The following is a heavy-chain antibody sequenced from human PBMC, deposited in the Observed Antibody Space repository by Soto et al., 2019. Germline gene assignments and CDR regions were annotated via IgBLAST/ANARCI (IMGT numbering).Heavy chain of an antibody. D-gene: IGHD6-13*01. J-gene: IGHJ6*02. V-gene: IGHV3-30*18. CDR3: AKDWDSSTEEIYYYYYGMDV. Sequence: GGSLRLSCAASGFTFSSYGMHWVRQAPGKGLEWVAVISYDGSNKYYADSVKGRFTISRDNSKNTLYLQMNSLRAEDTAVYYCAKDWDSSTEEIYYYYYGMDVWGQGTTVTVSS. CDR1: GFTFSSYG. CDR2: ISYDGSNK.